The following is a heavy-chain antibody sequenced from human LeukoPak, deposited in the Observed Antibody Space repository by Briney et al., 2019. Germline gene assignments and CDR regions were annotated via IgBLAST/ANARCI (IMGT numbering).Heavy chain of an antibody. J-gene: IGHJ5*02. D-gene: IGHD2-2*01. CDR1: GGTFSSYA. CDR2: IIPILGIA. Sequence: ASVKASCKASGGTFSSYAISWVRQAPGQGLEWMGRIIPILGIANYAQKFQGRVTITADKSTSTAYMELSSLRSEDTAVYYCALVVVPAARYNWFDPWGQGTLVTVSS. CDR3: ALVVVPAARYNWFDP. V-gene: IGHV1-69*04.